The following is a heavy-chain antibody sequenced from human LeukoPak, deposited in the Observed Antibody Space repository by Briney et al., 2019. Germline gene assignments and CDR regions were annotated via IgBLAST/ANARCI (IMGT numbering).Heavy chain of an antibody. D-gene: IGHD6-19*01. CDR3: ARGSSSDWPLEY. CDR2: INPYNGGT. Sequence: ASVKVSCKASGYTFINYAIHWVRQAPGQRLEWMGWINPYNGGTEYSQKLQGRVTITKDTSASTAYMDLSTLRSEDTAVYYCARGSSSDWPLEYWGRGILVTVSS. V-gene: IGHV1-3*01. J-gene: IGHJ4*02. CDR1: GYTFINYA.